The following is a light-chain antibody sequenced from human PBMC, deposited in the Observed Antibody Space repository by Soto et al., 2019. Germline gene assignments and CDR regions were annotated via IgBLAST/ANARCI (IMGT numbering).Light chain of an antibody. CDR3: QQYSDWPPT. CDR1: QSISTN. V-gene: IGKV3-15*01. J-gene: IGKJ5*01. CDR2: AAS. Sequence: EIVMTQSPATLSVSPGEGATLSCRASQSISTNLAWYRQKPGQAPRLLIYAASSRATGVPARFSGSGSGTEFTLTISSLQSEDFAVYDCQQYSDWPPTFGQGTRLEIK.